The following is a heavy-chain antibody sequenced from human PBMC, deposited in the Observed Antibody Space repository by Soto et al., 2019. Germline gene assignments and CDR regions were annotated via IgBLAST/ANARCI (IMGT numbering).Heavy chain of an antibody. Sequence: GGSLRLSCAASGFTFGPYWMHWVRQVPGKGLVWLSRINSDGSSTNYADSVKGQFTISRDNAKSTLSLQMHSLRAEDTAVYYCASGGSGYYNYWGQGTLVTVSS. CDR2: INSDGSST. J-gene: IGHJ4*02. V-gene: IGHV3-74*01. CDR1: GFTFGPYW. CDR3: ASGGSGYYNY. D-gene: IGHD3-22*01.